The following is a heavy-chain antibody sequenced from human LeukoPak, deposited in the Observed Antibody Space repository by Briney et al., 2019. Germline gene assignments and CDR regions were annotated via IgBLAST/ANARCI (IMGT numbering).Heavy chain of an antibody. D-gene: IGHD6-19*01. CDR2: INHSGST. V-gene: IGHV4-34*01. J-gene: IGHJ5*02. Sequence: PSETLSLTCAVYGGSFSGYYWSWIRQPPGKGLEWIGEINHSGSTNYNPSLKSRVTISVDTSKNQFSLKLSSVTAADTAVYYCARDGVAVAGKDWFDPWGQGTLVTVSS. CDR1: GGSFSGYY. CDR3: ARDGVAVAGKDWFDP.